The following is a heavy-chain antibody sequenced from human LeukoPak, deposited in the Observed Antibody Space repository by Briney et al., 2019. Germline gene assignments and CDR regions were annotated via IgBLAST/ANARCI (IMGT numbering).Heavy chain of an antibody. CDR1: GYSFTSYW. D-gene: IGHD1-26*01. Sequence: GESLQISCKGSGYSFTSYWIGWVRQVPGKGLEWMAIIYPGYSDTRYSPSFQGQVTISADKSISTAYLQWSSLKASDTAMYYCARQEWELSYGMDVWGQGTTVTVSS. CDR3: ARQEWELSYGMDV. J-gene: IGHJ6*02. V-gene: IGHV5-51*01. CDR2: IYPGYSDT.